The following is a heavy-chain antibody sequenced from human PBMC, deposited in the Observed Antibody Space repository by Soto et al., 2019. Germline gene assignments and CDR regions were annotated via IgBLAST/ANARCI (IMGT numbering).Heavy chain of an antibody. CDR1: GYSFTSYW. J-gene: IGHJ6*02. V-gene: IGHV5-10-1*01. Sequence: GESLKISCKGSGYSFTSYWISWVRQMPGKGLEWMGRIDPSDSYTNYSPSFQGHVTISADKSISTAYLQWSSLKASDTAMYYCARATYGDYVRSDYYYGMDVWGQGTTVTVSS. CDR2: IDPSDSYT. D-gene: IGHD4-17*01. CDR3: ARATYGDYVRSDYYYGMDV.